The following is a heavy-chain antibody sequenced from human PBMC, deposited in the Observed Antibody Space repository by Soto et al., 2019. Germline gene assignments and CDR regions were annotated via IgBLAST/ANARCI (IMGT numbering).Heavy chain of an antibody. CDR1: GFTFSSYS. J-gene: IGHJ3*01. CDR3: ARDRGYHSGTSGYYYVPGAVNV. D-gene: IGHD3-22*01. V-gene: IGHV3-21*01. Sequence: GGSLRLSCAASGFTFSSYSINWVRYAPGKGLEWVSSISSSSHYIYYADPVKGRFTISRDNAKYSLYLQMNSLRAEDTAVYYCARDRGYHSGTSGYYYVPGAVNVWRQGTMVTVSS. CDR2: ISSSSHYI.